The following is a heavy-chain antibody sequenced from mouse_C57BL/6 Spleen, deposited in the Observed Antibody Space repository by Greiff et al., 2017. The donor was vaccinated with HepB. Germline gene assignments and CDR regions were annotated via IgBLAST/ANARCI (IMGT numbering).Heavy chain of an antibody. V-gene: IGHV5-17*01. CDR3: ARRYYGSNYAMDY. CDR2: ISSGSSTI. J-gene: IGHJ4*01. CDR1: GFTFSDYG. D-gene: IGHD1-1*01. Sequence: VQLKESGGGLVKPGGSLKLSCAASGFTFSDYGMHWVRQAPEKGLEWVAYISSGSSTIYYADTVKGRFTISRDNAKNTLFLQMTSLRSEDTAMYYCARRYYGSNYAMDYWGQGTSVTVSS.